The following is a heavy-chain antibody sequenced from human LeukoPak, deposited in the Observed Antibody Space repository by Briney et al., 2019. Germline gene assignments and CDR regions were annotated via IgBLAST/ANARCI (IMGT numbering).Heavy chain of an antibody. CDR3: ARDRLDSSGINWFDP. Sequence: AGTLRLSCAASGLSVSSNDMSWVGQGPGKGMEGVSLIYSSGSAYYAASVKGRFTISRDNFKNTLYLQMNSLRVEDTGLYYCARDRLDSSGINWFDPWGQGTLVTVSS. J-gene: IGHJ5*02. CDR1: GLSVSSND. D-gene: IGHD3-22*01. V-gene: IGHV3-66*01. CDR2: IYSSGSA.